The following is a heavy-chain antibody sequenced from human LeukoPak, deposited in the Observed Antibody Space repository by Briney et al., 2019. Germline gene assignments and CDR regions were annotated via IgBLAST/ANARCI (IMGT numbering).Heavy chain of an antibody. Sequence: QPGGSLRLSCAASGFTVSSNYMSWVRQAPGKGLEWVSVIYSGGSAYYADSVKGRFTISRDNSKNTLYLQMNSLRAEDTAVYYCARVGVTTPGFDPWGQGTLVTVSS. D-gene: IGHD4-17*01. J-gene: IGHJ5*02. V-gene: IGHV3-53*01. CDR1: GFTVSSNY. CDR3: ARVGVTTPGFDP. CDR2: IYSGGSA.